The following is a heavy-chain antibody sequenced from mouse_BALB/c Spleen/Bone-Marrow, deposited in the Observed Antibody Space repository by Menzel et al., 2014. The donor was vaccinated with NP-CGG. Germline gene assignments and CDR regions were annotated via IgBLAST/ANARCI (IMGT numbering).Heavy chain of an antibody. J-gene: IGHJ3*01. Sequence: EVQLQESGPELVKPGASVKMTCKASGYTFTDYYMKWVKKSHGKSLEWIGDINPNNGGTSYNQKFKGKATLTVDKSSSTAYIQLISLTSEDSAVYYCVSLRFAYWGQGTLVTVSA. V-gene: IGHV1-26*01. CDR1: GYTFTDYY. CDR2: INPNNGGT. D-gene: IGHD6-2*01. CDR3: VSLRFAY.